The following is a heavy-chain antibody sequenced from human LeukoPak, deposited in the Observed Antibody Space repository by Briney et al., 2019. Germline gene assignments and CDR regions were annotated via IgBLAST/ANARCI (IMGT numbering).Heavy chain of an antibody. J-gene: IGHJ4*02. CDR3: AREFQYYYDSSGSFDY. CDR1: GGSISSSSYS. V-gene: IGHV4-39*01. CDR2: IYYSGSP. D-gene: IGHD3-22*01. Sequence: PSETLSLTCTVSGGSISSSSYSWGCIRQAPGKGLEWIGSIYYSGSPYYHPSLKRRVTIYVDTSNSQLSLKLSAVTAADTAVYYCAREFQYYYDSSGSFDYWGQGILVTVSS.